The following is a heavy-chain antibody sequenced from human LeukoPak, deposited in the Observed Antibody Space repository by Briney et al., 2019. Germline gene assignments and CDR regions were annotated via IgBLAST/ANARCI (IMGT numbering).Heavy chain of an antibody. CDR3: ARQYRSGWPWFDP. D-gene: IGHD6-19*01. J-gene: IGHJ5*02. V-gene: IGHV4-39*01. CDR1: GCSISSGGYY. Sequence: PSETLSLTCTVSGCSISSGGYYWGWLRQPPGKGLEWIGSIYYSGSTYYNPSLKSRVTISVDTSKNQFSLKLTSVTAADAAVYYCARQYRSGWPWFDPWGQGTLVTVSS. CDR2: IYYSGST.